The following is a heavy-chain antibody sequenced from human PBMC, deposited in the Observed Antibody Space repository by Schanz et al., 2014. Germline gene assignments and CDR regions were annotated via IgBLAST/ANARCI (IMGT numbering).Heavy chain of an antibody. CDR2: IDGKSTTV. Sequence: EADLVESGGGLIQRGESLRLSCSASGFSFSSYSMNWVRQAPGKGLEWLSYIDGKSTTVYYADSVKGRFTMSRDNSKNTLYLQMNSLRAEDTAVYYCAKDLLYGAPMPLNHLDYWGQGTLVTVSS. V-gene: IGHV3-48*01. CDR1: GFSFSSYS. CDR3: AKDLLYGAPMPLNHLDY. D-gene: IGHD2-2*01. J-gene: IGHJ4*02.